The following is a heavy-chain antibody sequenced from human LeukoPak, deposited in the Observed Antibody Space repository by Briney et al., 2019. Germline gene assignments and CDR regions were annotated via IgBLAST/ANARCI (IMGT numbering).Heavy chain of an antibody. CDR2: IYHSGST. V-gene: IGHV4-59*08. Sequence: PSETLSLTCSVSGGSISTYYWSWIRQHPGKGLEWIGEIYHSGSTNYNPSLKSRVTISVDKSKNQFSLKLSSVTAADTAVYYCARHVAVAVVAFDPWGQGTLVTVSS. J-gene: IGHJ5*02. D-gene: IGHD6-19*01. CDR1: GGSISTYY. CDR3: ARHVAVAVVAFDP.